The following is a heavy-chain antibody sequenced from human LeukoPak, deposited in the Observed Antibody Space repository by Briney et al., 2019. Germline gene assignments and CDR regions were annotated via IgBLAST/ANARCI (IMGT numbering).Heavy chain of an antibody. CDR2: IRYHGSNK. V-gene: IGHV3-30*02. J-gene: IGHJ4*02. Sequence: GGSLRLSCAASGFTFSSYGMHWVRQAPGKGLEWVAFIRYHGSNKYYADSVKGRFTISRDNSKNTLYLQMNSLRTEDTAVYYCAKESSDEYSYGPLDYWGQGNLVTVSS. CDR1: GFTFSSYG. CDR3: AKESSDEYSYGPLDY. D-gene: IGHD5-18*01.